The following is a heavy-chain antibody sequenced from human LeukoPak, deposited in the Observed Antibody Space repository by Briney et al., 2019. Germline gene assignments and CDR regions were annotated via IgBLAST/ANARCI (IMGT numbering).Heavy chain of an antibody. V-gene: IGHV1-24*01. CDR2: FDPEDGET. J-gene: IGHJ4*02. CDR1: VYTLTELS. CDR3: ATEIEYSYGFTPL. D-gene: IGHD5-18*01. Sequence: ASVTVTFTCSVYTLTELSMHWVRQAPGKGRAGMGGFDPEDGETIYAQKFQGRVTMTEDTSTDTAYMELSSLRSENTAVYYCATEIEYSYGFTPLWGQGALVTVSS.